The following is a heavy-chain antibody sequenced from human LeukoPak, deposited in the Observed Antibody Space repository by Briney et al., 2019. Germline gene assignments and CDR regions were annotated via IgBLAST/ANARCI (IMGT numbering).Heavy chain of an antibody. CDR2: IRSNSDGGTI. D-gene: IGHD3-22*01. CDR3: ATDFYDST. CDR1: GFTFTNAW. J-gene: IGHJ5*02. Sequence: PGGSLRLSCATSGFTFTNAWMNWVRQARGEGLERVGRIRSNSDGGTIDYAAPVKGRFTLSRDDSKNTLYLQMNSLQTEDTAVYYCATDFYDSTWGQGTLVTVSS. V-gene: IGHV3-15*07.